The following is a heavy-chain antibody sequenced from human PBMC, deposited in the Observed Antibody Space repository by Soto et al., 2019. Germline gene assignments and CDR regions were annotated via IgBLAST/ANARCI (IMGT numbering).Heavy chain of an antibody. V-gene: IGHV3-9*01. CDR1: GFTFDDYA. Sequence: GGSLRLSCAASGFTFDDYAMHWVRQAPGKGLEWVSGISWNSGSIGYADSVKGRFTISRDNAKNSLYLQMNSLRAEDTALYYCAKEGYSSGWSNFIDYWGQGTLVTVSS. CDR2: ISWNSGSI. CDR3: AKEGYSSGWSNFIDY. D-gene: IGHD6-19*01. J-gene: IGHJ4*02.